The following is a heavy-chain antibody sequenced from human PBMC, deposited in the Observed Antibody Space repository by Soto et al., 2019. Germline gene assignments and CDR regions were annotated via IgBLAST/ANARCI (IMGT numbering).Heavy chain of an antibody. CDR3: ARDFGVVIAQSYYDGMDG. J-gene: IGHJ6*02. CDR1: GGTFSSYA. CDR2: IIPIFGTA. D-gene: IGHD3-3*01. Sequence: QVQLVQSGAEVKKPGSSVKVSCKASGGTFSSYAISWVRQAPGQGLEWMGGIIPIFGTANYAQKFQGRVTITADESTSTAYMELSSLRSEDTSVYYCARDFGVVIAQSYYDGMDGWGQGTTVTVSS. V-gene: IGHV1-69*12.